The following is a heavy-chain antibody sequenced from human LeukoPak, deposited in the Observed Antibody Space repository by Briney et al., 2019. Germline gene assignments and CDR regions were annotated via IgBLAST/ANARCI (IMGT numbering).Heavy chain of an antibody. CDR1: DVSISSYY. V-gene: IGHV4-4*07. CDR2: IYTSGST. J-gene: IGHJ4*02. Sequence: SETLSLTCTVSDVSISSYYWTWIRQPPGKGLEWIGRIYTSGSTNYNPSLKSRVTMSVDTSKNQFSLNLSSVTAADTAVYYCARDRYYYDSSGYYWLFDYWGQGTLVTVSS. CDR3: ARDRYYYDSSGYYWLFDY. D-gene: IGHD3-22*01.